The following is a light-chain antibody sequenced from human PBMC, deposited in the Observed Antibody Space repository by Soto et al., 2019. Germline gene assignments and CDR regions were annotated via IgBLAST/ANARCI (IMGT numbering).Light chain of an antibody. Sequence: EIVLTQSPGTLSLSPGERATLSCRASQSVSSYLAWYLQKPGQAPRLLIYGASSRATGIPDRFSGSGSGTDFTLTISRLEPEDFAVYYCQQYGSSSMYTFGQGTKLEIK. V-gene: IGKV3-20*01. CDR1: QSVSSY. CDR2: GAS. CDR3: QQYGSSSMYT. J-gene: IGKJ2*01.